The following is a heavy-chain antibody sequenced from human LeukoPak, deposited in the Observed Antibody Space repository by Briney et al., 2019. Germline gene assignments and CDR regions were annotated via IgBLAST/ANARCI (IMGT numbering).Heavy chain of an antibody. J-gene: IGHJ4*02. CDR1: GGSISSSS. D-gene: IGHD5-18*01. CDR2: ISSSSSYI. Sequence: ETLSLTCTVSGGSISSSSYYWGWIRQPPGKGLEWVSSISSSSSYIYYADSVKGRFTISRDNAKNSLYLQMNSLRAEDAAVYYCAREPPDTAMVMDFDYWGQGTLVTVSS. V-gene: IGHV3-21*01. CDR3: AREPPDTAMVMDFDY.